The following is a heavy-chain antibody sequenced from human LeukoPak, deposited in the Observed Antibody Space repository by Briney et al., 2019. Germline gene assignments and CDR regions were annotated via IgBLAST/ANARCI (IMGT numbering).Heavy chain of an antibody. V-gene: IGHV3-21*01. Sequence: GSLRLSCVASGFTFSSYTMNWVRQAPGKGLEWVSSISSSSSYIYYADSVKGRLTISRDNAKNSLYLQMNSLRAEDTAVYYCARDPTPRYCSGGSCYTHYGMDVWGQGTTVTVSS. D-gene: IGHD2-15*01. CDR3: ARDPTPRYCSGGSCYTHYGMDV. CDR2: ISSSSSYI. J-gene: IGHJ6*02. CDR1: GFTFSSYT.